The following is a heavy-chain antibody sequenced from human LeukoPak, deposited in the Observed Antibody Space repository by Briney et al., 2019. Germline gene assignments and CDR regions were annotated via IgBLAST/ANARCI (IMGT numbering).Heavy chain of an antibody. V-gene: IGHV4-4*02. D-gene: IGHD3-3*01. CDR1: GVSISSSNW. CDR2: IYHSGST. Sequence: SETLSLTCAVSGVSISSSNWWSWVRQPPGKGLEWIGEIYHSGSTNYNPSLKSRVTISVDKSKNQFSLKLSSVTAADTAVYYCASRGADYDFWSGLLPTDAFDIWGQGTMVTVSS. J-gene: IGHJ3*02. CDR3: ASRGADYDFWSGLLPTDAFDI.